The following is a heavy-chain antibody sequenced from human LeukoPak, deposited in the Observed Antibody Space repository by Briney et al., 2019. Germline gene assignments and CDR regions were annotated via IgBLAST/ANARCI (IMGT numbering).Heavy chain of an antibody. CDR1: GGSISSRSYY. V-gene: IGHV4-39*07. CDR2: IYYSGST. CDR3: ARSRQIQLWLEFDY. J-gene: IGHJ4*02. D-gene: IGHD5-18*01. Sequence: SETLSLTCTVSGGSISSRSYYWGWIRQPPGKGLEWIGIIYYSGSTYSNPSLRSRVTISVDTSKNQFSLKLSSVTAADTAVYYCARSRQIQLWLEFDYWGQGTLVTVSS.